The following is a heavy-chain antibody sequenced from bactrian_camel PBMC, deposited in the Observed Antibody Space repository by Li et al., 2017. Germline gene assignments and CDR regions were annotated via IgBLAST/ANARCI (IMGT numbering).Heavy chain of an antibody. J-gene: IGHJ4*01. CDR1: GDTSRRKY. Sequence: HVQLVESGGGSVQAGGSVRLSCVASGDTSRRKYMAWFRRTPGKEREGVAAIDTTGGSTYYADSVKGRFTISQDYVKSTLYLQMNNLKPEDTAIYYCAVDLGAVCLGVDIILYDYWGQGTQVTVS. CDR2: IDTTGGST. D-gene: IGHD1*01. CDR3: AVDLGAVCLGVDIILYDY. V-gene: IGHV3S1*01.